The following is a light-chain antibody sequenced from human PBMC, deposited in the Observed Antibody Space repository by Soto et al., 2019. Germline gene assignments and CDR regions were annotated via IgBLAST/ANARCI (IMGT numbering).Light chain of an antibody. V-gene: IGLV1-44*01. Sequence: QSVLTQPPSASGTPGQRVTISCSGSSSNIGSNTVNWYQHLPGTAPKLLIYSNSQRPSGVPDRFSGSKSGTSASLAISGLQSEDEADYYCAAWDDSLNGLVFGGGTQLTVL. J-gene: IGLJ2*01. CDR2: SNS. CDR1: SSNIGSNT. CDR3: AAWDDSLNGLV.